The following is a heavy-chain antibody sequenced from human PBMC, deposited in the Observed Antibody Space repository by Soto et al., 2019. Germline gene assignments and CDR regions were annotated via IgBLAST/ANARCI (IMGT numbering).Heavy chain of an antibody. CDR3: PRARIPHYYDSSGSMYYFDY. CDR1: GGTFSSYA. Sequence: ASVKVSCKASGGTFSSYAISWVRQAPGQGLEWMGGIIPIFGTANYAQKFQGRVTITADESTSTAYMELSSLRSEDTAVYYCPRARIPHYYDSSGSMYYFDYWGQGTLVTVSS. V-gene: IGHV1-69*13. J-gene: IGHJ4*02. D-gene: IGHD3-22*01. CDR2: IIPIFGTA.